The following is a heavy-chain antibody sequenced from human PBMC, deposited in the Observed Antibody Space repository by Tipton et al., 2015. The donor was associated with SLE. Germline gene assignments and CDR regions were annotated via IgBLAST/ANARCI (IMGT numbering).Heavy chain of an antibody. CDR2: IKQDGGEK. CDR1: GFTFSNYW. CDR3: ASGIAVAPDY. D-gene: IGHD6-19*01. Sequence: SLRLSCTASGFTFSNYWMGWVRQAPGKRLEWVANIKQDGGEKYYVDSVKGRFTISRDNAKNTLYLQMNSLRAEDTAVYYCASGIAVAPDYWGQGTLVTVSS. V-gene: IGHV3-7*01. J-gene: IGHJ4*02.